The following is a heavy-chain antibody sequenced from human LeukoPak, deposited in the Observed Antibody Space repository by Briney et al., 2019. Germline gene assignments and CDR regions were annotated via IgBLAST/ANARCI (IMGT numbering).Heavy chain of an antibody. CDR1: GGSFSGYY. J-gene: IGHJ4*02. CDR2: INHSGTT. Sequence: SETLSLTCAVYGGSFSGYYWSWIRLPPGKGLEWIGEINHSGTTNYNPSLKSRVTISVDTSKNQFSLKLTSVTAADTAVYYCARGPQSRSDYWGQGTLVTVSS. V-gene: IGHV4-34*01. CDR3: ARGPQSRSDY.